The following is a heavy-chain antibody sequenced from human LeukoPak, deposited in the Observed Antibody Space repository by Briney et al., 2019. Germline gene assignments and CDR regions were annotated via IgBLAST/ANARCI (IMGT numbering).Heavy chain of an antibody. D-gene: IGHD3-9*01. J-gene: IGHJ6*03. CDR2: IYYSGST. CDR3: ASSYYDILTGYPDRISYYYMDV. Sequence: SETLSLTCSVSGGSISSSNYYWGWIRQPPGKGLEWIACIYYSGSTYYNASLKSRVTLSVDTSKNQFSLKLTSMTAADTAVYYCASSYYDILTGYPDRISYYYMDVWGKGTTVTISS. CDR1: GGSISSSNYY. V-gene: IGHV4-39*07.